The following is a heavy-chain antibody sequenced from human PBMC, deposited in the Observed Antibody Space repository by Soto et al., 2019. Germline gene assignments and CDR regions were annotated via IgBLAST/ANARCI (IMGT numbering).Heavy chain of an antibody. CDR2: ISYDGSNK. J-gene: IGHJ3*02. CDR1: GFTFSNYG. D-gene: IGHD1-26*01. V-gene: IGHV3-30*18. Sequence: QGQLVESGGGVVQPGRSLRLSCAASGFTFSNYGMHWVRQAPGKGLEWVAVISYDGSNKYYADSVKGRFTISRDNSKNTLYLQMNSLRAEDTAVYSCAKDLGSGSYLFDAFDIWGQGTMVTVSS. CDR3: AKDLGSGSYLFDAFDI.